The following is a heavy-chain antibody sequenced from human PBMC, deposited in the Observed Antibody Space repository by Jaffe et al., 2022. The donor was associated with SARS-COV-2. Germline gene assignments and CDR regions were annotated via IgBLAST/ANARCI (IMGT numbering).Heavy chain of an antibody. J-gene: IGHJ4*02. CDR2: INAGNGNT. Sequence: QVQLVQSGAEVKKPGASVKVSCKASGYTFTSYAMHWVRQAPGQRLEWMGWINAGNGNTKYSQKFQGRVTITRDTSASTAYMELSSLRSEDTAVYYCARDIGVLLWFGESNGIDYWGQGTLVTVSS. V-gene: IGHV1-3*01. CDR1: GYTFTSYA. CDR3: ARDIGVLLWFGESNGIDY. D-gene: IGHD3-10*01.